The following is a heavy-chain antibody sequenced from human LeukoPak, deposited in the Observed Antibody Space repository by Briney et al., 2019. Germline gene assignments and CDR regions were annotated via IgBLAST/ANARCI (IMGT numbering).Heavy chain of an antibody. V-gene: IGHV4-34*01. D-gene: IGHD6-6*01. Sequence: SETLSLTCAVYGGSFSGYYWSWIRQPPGKGLEWIGEINHSGSTNYNPSLKSRVTISVDTSKNQFSLKLSSGTAADTAVYYCARGLLDRSSSQYYFDYWGQGTLVTVSS. CDR1: GGSFSGYY. CDR3: ARGLLDRSSSQYYFDY. CDR2: INHSGST. J-gene: IGHJ4*02.